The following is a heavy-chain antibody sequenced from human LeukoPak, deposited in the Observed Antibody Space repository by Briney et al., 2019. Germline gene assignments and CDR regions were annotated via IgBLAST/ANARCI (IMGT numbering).Heavy chain of an antibody. CDR2: ISSSSSYI. D-gene: IGHD5-12*01. J-gene: IGHJ4*02. CDR3: SRDRLGGLDY. Sequence: GGSVRLSCAASGFTFSSYSMNWVRQAPGKGLEWVSSISSSSSYIYYADSVKGRFTISRDNAKNSLYLQMNSLRAEDTAVYYCSRDRLGGLDYWGQGTLVTVSS. V-gene: IGHV3-21*01. CDR1: GFTFSSYS.